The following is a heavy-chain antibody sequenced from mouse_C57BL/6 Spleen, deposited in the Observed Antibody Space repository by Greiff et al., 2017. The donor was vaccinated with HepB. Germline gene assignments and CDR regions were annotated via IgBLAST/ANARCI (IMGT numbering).Heavy chain of an antibody. J-gene: IGHJ2*01. CDR1: GYAFSSYW. V-gene: IGHV1-80*01. Sequence: QVQLKESGAELVKPGASVKISCKASGYAFSSYWLNWVKQRPGKGLEWIGQIYPGDGDTNYNGKFKGKATLTADKSSSTAYMQLSSLTSEDSAVYFCARWRGLRTVGGDYFDYWGQGTTLTVSS. CDR2: IYPGDGDT. CDR3: ARWRGLRTVGGDYFDY. D-gene: IGHD4-1*01.